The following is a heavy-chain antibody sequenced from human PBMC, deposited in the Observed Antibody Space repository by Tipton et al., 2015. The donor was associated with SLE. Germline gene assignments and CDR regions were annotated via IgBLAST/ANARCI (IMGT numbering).Heavy chain of an antibody. CDR1: GFTFSNFW. J-gene: IGHJ4*02. D-gene: IGHD3-22*01. Sequence: SLRLSCAASGFTFSNFWMYWVRQAPGKGLVWVSRIDSDGVTTRYADSVRGRFTISRDNAKNTLYLQMNSLRAEDTAVYYCAREGISGYYDSSGYYGWGQGTLVTVSS. V-gene: IGHV3-74*01. CDR3: AREGISGYYDSSGYYG. CDR2: IDSDGVTT.